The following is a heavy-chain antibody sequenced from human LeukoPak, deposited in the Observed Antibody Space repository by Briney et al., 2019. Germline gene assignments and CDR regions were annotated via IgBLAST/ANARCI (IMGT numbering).Heavy chain of an antibody. V-gene: IGHV3-7*01. Sequence: GGSLRLSCAASGFTFSSYWMSWVRQAPGKGLEWVANIKQDGSEKYYVDSVKGRFTISRDNAKNSLYLQMNSLRAEDTAVYYCARNRYTMVRGVIIYYYYMDVWGKGTTVTVSS. J-gene: IGHJ6*03. CDR2: IKQDGSEK. D-gene: IGHD3-10*01. CDR3: ARNRYTMVRGVIIYYYYMDV. CDR1: GFTFSSYW.